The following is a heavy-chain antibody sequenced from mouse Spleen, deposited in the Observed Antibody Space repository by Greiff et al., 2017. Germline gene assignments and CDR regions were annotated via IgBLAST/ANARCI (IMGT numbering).Heavy chain of an antibody. CDR2: ISSGSSTI. V-gene: IGHV5-17*01. J-gene: IGHJ4*01. CDR3: AREEGAMDY. Sequence: DVKLVESGGGLVKPGGSLKLSCAASGFTFSDYGMHWVRQAPEKGLEWVAYISSGSSTIHYADTVKGRFTISRDSAKNTLFLQMTSLRSEDTAMYYCAREEGAMDYWGQGTSVTVSS. CDR1: GFTFSDYG.